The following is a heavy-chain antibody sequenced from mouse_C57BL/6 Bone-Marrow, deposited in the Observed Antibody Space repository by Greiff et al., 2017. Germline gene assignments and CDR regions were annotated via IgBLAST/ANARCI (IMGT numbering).Heavy chain of an antibody. D-gene: IGHD1-1*01. V-gene: IGHV14-3*01. CDR1: GFNIKNTY. CDR3: ARDYGSSIYWYVDV. Sequence: EVQLQESVAELVRPGDSVKLSCTASGFNIKNTYMHWVKQRPEQGLEWIGRIDPANGNNKSAPKLQGKATITADTAANTAYLQLSSLTSEDTAIYYCARDYGSSIYWYVDVWGTGTTVTVSS. J-gene: IGHJ1*03. CDR2: IDPANGNN.